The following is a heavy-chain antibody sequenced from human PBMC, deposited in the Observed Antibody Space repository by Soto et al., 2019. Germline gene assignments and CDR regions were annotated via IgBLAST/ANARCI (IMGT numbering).Heavy chain of an antibody. D-gene: IGHD2-15*01. CDR3: ATAGPPDIVVVVAESLGY. Sequence: GGSLRLSCAASGFTFSDYYMSWIRQAPGKGLEWVSYISSSGSTIYYADSVKGRFTISRDNAKNSLYLQMNSLRAEGTAVYYCATAGPPDIVVVVAESLGYWGQGTLVTVSS. V-gene: IGHV3-11*01. CDR2: ISSSGSTI. CDR1: GFTFSDYY. J-gene: IGHJ4*02.